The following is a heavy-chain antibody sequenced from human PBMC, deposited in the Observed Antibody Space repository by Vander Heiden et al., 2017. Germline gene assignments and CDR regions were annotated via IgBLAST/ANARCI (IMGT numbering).Heavy chain of an antibody. CDR1: VGPISRSSRY. V-gene: IGHV4-39*01. Sequence: HLQLQESGPGLGRPSATLSLSCTGSVGPISRSSRYGRWIRQLLGKGREWSGSIHYSARTQYNPPLTSLVIISVYTSKNQFSLKLCSVTAADTAVYYCAILYSGYSLSSLCWFDHWGQGTLVTVSS. CDR2: IHYSART. CDR3: AILYSGYSLSSLCWFDH. J-gene: IGHJ5*02. D-gene: IGHD6-13*01.